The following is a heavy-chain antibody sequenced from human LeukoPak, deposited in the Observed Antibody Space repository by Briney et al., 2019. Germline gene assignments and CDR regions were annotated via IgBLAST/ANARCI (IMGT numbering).Heavy chain of an antibody. D-gene: IGHD6-13*01. CDR2: IIPIFGTA. Sequence: SVKVSCKASGGTFSSDAISWVRQAPGQGLEWMGGIIPIFGTANYAQKFQGRVTITADKSTSTAYMELSSLRSEDTAVYYCAHPYSSSWYYFDYWGQGTLVTVSS. V-gene: IGHV1-69*06. CDR3: AHPYSSSWYYFDY. CDR1: GGTFSSDA. J-gene: IGHJ4*02.